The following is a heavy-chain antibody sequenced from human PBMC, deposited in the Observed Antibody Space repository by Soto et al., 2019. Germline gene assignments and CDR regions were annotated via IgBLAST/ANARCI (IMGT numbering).Heavy chain of an antibody. CDR2: IYSGGYT. J-gene: IGHJ4*02. CDR1: GFTVSNNY. CDR3: APRPGGGGY. Sequence: EVQLVESGGGLIQPGGSLRLSCAVSGFTVSNNYMSWVRQAPGKGLEGVSVIYSGGYTAYGDSVKGRFTISRDNSKNTLYLQKKSPGPADPAVLFWAPRPGGGGYWGQGTLVTVSS. D-gene: IGHD3-10*01. V-gene: IGHV3-53*01.